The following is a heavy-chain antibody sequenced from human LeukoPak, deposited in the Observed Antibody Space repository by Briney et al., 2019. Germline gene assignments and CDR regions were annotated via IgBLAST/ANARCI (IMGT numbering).Heavy chain of an antibody. J-gene: IGHJ4*02. CDR1: EFTFTTYS. D-gene: IGHD1-26*01. V-gene: IGHV3-21*01. CDR3: ARGRYSGSYLLGY. Sequence: PGGALRLSCAASEFTFTTYSMNWVRQAPGEGLEWVSIISSSSSDIHYADSVKGRFTISRDNAKNSLYLQMNSLRAEDTALYYCARGRYSGSYLLGYWGQGTLVTVSS. CDR2: ISSSSSDI.